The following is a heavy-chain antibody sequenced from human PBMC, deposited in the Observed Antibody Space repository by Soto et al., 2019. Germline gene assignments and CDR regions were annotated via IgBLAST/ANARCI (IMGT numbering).Heavy chain of an antibody. V-gene: IGHV4-31*03. J-gene: IGHJ6*02. D-gene: IGHD3-3*01. CDR1: GGSISSGGYY. CDR2: IYYSGST. CDR3: ARESRDYDFWSGYYYYGMDV. Sequence: KTSETLSLTCTVSGGSISSGGYYWSWIRQHPGKGLEWIGYIYYSGSTYYNPSLKSRATISVDTSKNQFPLKLSSVTAADTAVYYCARESRDYDFWSGYYYYGMDVWGQGTTVTVSS.